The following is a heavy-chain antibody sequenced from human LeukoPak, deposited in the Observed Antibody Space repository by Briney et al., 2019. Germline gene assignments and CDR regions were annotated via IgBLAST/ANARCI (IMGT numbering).Heavy chain of an antibody. Sequence: GGSLRLSCAASGFTFSSYAMSWVRQAPVKGLEWVSAISGSGGSTYYADSVKGRFTISRDNSKNTLYLQMNSLRAEDTAVYYCAKDQISGSYFDWFDSWGQGTLVTVSS. V-gene: IGHV3-23*01. CDR2: ISGSGGST. J-gene: IGHJ5*01. CDR3: AKDQISGSYFDWFDS. CDR1: GFTFSSYA. D-gene: IGHD1-26*01.